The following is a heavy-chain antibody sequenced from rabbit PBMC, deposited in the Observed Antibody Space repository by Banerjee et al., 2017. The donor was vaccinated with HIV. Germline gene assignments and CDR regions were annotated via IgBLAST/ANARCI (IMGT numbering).Heavy chain of an antibody. Sequence: QSLEESGGDLVKPGASLTLTCTASAFSFSAYYYICWVRQAPGKGLEWIACIYAGSSVYTYYASWAKGRFTISRTSSTTVTLQMTSLTAADTATYFCARDLAAIIGWNFGLWGQGTLVTVS. CDR3: ARDLAAIIGWNFGL. CDR1: AFSFSAYYY. D-gene: IGHD1-1*01. J-gene: IGHJ3*01. V-gene: IGHV1S40*01. CDR2: IYAGSSVYT.